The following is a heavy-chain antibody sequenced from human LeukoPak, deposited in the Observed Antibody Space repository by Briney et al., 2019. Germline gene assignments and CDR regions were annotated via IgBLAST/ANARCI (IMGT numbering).Heavy chain of an antibody. CDR2: IFYSGNT. V-gene: IGHV4-39*01. Sequence: SETLSLTCTVSGGSISSSSYYWGWIRQPPGEGLEWIGTIFYSGNTYYNPSLKSRVAISVDTSKNQFSLKVSSVTAADTAVYYCARHLIPTVPYSPFDYWGQGTLVTVSS. CDR1: GGSISSSSYY. D-gene: IGHD2-21*01. J-gene: IGHJ4*02. CDR3: ARHLIPTVPYSPFDY.